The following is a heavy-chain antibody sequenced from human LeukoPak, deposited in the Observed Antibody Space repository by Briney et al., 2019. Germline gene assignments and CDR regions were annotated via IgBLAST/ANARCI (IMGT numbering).Heavy chain of an antibody. CDR2: IYHSGST. J-gene: IGHJ6*03. CDR3: ARDFPIWGTDYYYMDV. D-gene: IGHD1-1*01. CDR1: GYSISSGYY. Sequence: SETLSLTCTVSGYSISSGYYWGWIRQPPGKGLEWIGSIYHSGSTYYNPSLKSRVTISVDTSKNQFSLKLSSVTAADTAVYYCARDFPIWGTDYYYMDVWGKGTTVTVSS. V-gene: IGHV4-38-2*02.